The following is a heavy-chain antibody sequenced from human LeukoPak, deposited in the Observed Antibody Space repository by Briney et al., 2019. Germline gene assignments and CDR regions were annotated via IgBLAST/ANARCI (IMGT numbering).Heavy chain of an antibody. CDR3: ARPGSSSSRIYFDY. CDR1: GYSFTSYW. J-gene: IGHJ4*02. Sequence: GESLKISCQGSGYSFTSYWIGWVRQMPGKGLEWMGIIYPGDSGTRYSPSFQRQVTISADKSISTAYLQWSSLKASATAMYYCARPGSSSSRIYFDYWGRGTLVTVSS. V-gene: IGHV5-51*01. CDR2: IYPGDSGT. D-gene: IGHD6-6*01.